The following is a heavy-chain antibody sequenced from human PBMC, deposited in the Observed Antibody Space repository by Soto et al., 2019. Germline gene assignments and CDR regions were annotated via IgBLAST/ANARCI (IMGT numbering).Heavy chain of an antibody. Sequence: QVQLVQSGAEVKKPGSSVKVSCKASGGTFSSYAISWVRQAPGQGLEWMGGIIPIFGTTNYARKFQGRVTITADKSTSTAYMELSSLRSEDTAVYYCARGRGLLWFGELFVDYWGQGTLVTVSS. D-gene: IGHD3-10*01. CDR1: GGTFSSYA. CDR3: ARGRGLLWFGELFVDY. J-gene: IGHJ4*02. V-gene: IGHV1-69*06. CDR2: IIPIFGTT.